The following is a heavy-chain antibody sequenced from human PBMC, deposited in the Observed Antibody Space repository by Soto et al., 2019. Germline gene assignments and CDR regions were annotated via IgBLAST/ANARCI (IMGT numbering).Heavy chain of an antibody. CDR2: FVPVFGSA. Sequence: QVQLVQSGAEVKKPGSSVRVSCKASGAAFNTITINWVRQAPGQGLEWMGGFVPVFGSATYAQKYQGRVAITAEASTSTCYMELSRLHSEDTALYYCVREDDTTGSYSWFDPWCQGTLVTVSS. CDR3: VREDDTTGSYSWFDP. D-gene: IGHD3-9*01. V-gene: IGHV1-69*01. CDR1: GAAFNTIT. J-gene: IGHJ5*02.